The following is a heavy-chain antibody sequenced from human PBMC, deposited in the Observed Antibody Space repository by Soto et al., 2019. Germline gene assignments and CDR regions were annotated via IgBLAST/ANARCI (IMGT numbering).Heavy chain of an antibody. V-gene: IGHV3-7*04. CDR2: IKQDGSDK. J-gene: IGHJ4*02. Sequence: GGSLRLSCAASGFTFSNSWMSWVRQVPGKGLEWVANIKQDGSDKYYVDSVKGRFTISRDNAKNSLDLQMNSLRAEDTAVYYCARGSRWGQGTLVTVSS. CDR3: ARGSR. D-gene: IGHD2-2*01. CDR1: GFTFSNSW.